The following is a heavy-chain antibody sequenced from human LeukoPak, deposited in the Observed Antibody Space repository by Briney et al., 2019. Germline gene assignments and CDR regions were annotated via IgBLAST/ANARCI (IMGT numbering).Heavy chain of an antibody. CDR3: AKVQDYDILTGYYIAGGKFDY. Sequence: TGGSLRLSCAASGFTFSTYAMSWVRQAPGKGLEWVTTISGSGGSTYYADSVKGRFTISRDNSKNTLYLQMNSLRAEDTAIYYRAKVQDYDILTGYYIAGGKFDYWGQGTLVTVSS. V-gene: IGHV3-23*01. CDR2: ISGSGGST. CDR1: GFTFSTYA. D-gene: IGHD3-9*01. J-gene: IGHJ4*02.